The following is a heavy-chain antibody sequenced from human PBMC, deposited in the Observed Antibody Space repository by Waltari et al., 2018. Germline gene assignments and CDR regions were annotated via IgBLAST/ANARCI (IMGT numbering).Heavy chain of an antibody. J-gene: IGHJ4*02. CDR1: GFTFSSYG. Sequence: QVQLVESGGGVVQPGRYLRLSCAASGFTFSSYGMHWVRQAPGKGLECVAVIWYDGSNKYYADSVKGRLTISRDNSKNTLYLQMNSLRAEDTAVYYCAREQWGGLGYWGQGTLVTVSS. V-gene: IGHV3-33*01. D-gene: IGHD6-19*01. CDR3: AREQWGGLGY. CDR2: IWYDGSNK.